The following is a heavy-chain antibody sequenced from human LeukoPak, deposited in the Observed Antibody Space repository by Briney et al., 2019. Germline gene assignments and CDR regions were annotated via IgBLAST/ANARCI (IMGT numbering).Heavy chain of an antibody. V-gene: IGHV3-33*01. CDR2: IWYDGSNK. CDR1: GFTFSSYG. CDR3: ARDSYYYFDY. J-gene: IGHJ4*02. D-gene: IGHD1-26*01. Sequence: PGRSLRLSCAASGFTFSSYGMHCVRQAPGKGLEWVAVIWYDGSNKYYADSVKGRFTISRDNSKNTLYLQMNSLRAEDTAVYYCARDSYYYFDYWGQGTLVTVSS.